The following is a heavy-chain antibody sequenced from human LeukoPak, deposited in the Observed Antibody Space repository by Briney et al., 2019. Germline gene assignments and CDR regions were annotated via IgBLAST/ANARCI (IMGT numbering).Heavy chain of an antibody. CDR3: ARAGGYNWNFEPSFDY. CDR1: GYTFTGYY. Sequence: ASVKVSCKASGYTFTGYYMHWVRQAPGQELEWMGWINPNSGGTNYAQKFQGRVTMTRDTSISTAYMELSRLRSDDTAVYYCARAGGYNWNFEPSFDYWGQGTLVTVSS. V-gene: IGHV1-2*02. CDR2: INPNSGGT. J-gene: IGHJ4*02. D-gene: IGHD1-7*01.